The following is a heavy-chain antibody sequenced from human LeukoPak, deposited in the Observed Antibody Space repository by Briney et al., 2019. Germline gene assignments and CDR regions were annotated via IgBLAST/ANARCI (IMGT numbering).Heavy chain of an antibody. Sequence: PGGSLRPSCAASGFTFSSYAMHWVRQAPGKGLEWVAVIWYDGSNKYYADSVKGRSTISRDNSKNTLYLQMNSLRADDTAVYYCAKVTDSSGYFPSDYWGQGTLVTVSS. D-gene: IGHD3-22*01. CDR3: AKVTDSSGYFPSDY. V-gene: IGHV3-33*06. CDR1: GFTFSSYA. J-gene: IGHJ4*02. CDR2: IWYDGSNK.